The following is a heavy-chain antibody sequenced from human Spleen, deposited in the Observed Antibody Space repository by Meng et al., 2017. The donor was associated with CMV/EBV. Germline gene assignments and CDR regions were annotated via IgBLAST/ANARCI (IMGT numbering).Heavy chain of an antibody. CDR2: IGSAGDI. V-gene: IGHV3-13*01. D-gene: IGHD6-19*01. CDR1: IFTFSTYD. J-gene: IGHJ4*02. CDR3: ARERIAVAGGPLDY. Sequence: GESLKISCAAYIFTFSTYDMQWVRQVTGKGLEWVSTIGSAGDIYYPGSVKGQFTISRDNSKNTLYLQMNSLRAEDTAVYYCARERIAVAGGPLDYWGQGTLVTVSS.